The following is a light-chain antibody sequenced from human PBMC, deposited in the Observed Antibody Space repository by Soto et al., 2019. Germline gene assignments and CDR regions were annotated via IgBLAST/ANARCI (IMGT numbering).Light chain of an antibody. J-gene: IGKJ5*01. Sequence: EIVMTQSPATLSLSPGEIATLSCRSSQSVNSNYLAWYQQKPGQAPRLLIYGISKRATDIPDRFSGSGSGTEFTLTISSLQPEDFATYYCQQHGQWPITFGQGTRLEIK. CDR2: GIS. CDR3: QQHGQWPIT. V-gene: IGKV3D-15*01. CDR1: QSVNSN.